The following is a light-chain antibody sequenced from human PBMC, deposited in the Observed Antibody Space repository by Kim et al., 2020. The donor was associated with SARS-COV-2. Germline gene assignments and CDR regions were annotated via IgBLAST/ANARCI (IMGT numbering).Light chain of an antibody. CDR1: TGPVNSNYF. CDR2: DTS. CDR3: LLFYSGGHVV. Sequence: GGTVTLTCDSSTGPVNSNYFPYWFQQKPGQAPRILIYDTSNKHSWTPARFSGSLLGGKAALTLSGAQPEDEAEYYCLLFYSGGHVVFGGGTQLTVL. V-gene: IGLV7-46*01. J-gene: IGLJ2*01.